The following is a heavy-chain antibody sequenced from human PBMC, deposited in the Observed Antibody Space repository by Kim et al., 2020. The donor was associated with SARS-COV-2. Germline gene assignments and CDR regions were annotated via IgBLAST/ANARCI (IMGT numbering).Heavy chain of an antibody. Sequence: SETLSLTCTVSGGSISSYYWSWIRRPPGKGLEWIGYIYYSGSTNYNPSLKSRVTISVDTSKNQFSLKLSSVTAADTAVYYCARGDRVATIFHYYYYMDVWGKGTTVTVSS. CDR2: IYYSGST. V-gene: IGHV4-59*01. CDR1: GGSISSYY. CDR3: ARGDRVATIFHYYYYMDV. D-gene: IGHD5-12*01. J-gene: IGHJ6*03.